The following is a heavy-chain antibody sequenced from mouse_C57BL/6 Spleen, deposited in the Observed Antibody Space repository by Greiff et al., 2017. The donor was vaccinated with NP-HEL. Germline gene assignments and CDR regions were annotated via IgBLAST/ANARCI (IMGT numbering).Heavy chain of an antibody. J-gene: IGHJ4*01. CDR1: GYSFTGYY. D-gene: IGHD1-1*01. CDR2: INPSTGGT. CDR3: ARREVVGNYAMDY. V-gene: IGHV1-42*01. Sequence: VQLQQSGPELVKPGASVKISCKASGYSFTGYYMNWVKQSPEKSLEWIGEINPSTGGTTYNQKFKAKATLTVEKSSSTAYMQLKSLTSEDSAVYYCARREVVGNYAMDYWGQGTSVTVSS.